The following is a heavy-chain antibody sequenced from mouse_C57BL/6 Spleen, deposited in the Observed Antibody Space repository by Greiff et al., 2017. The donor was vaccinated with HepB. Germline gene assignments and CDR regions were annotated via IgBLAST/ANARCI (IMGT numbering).Heavy chain of an antibody. CDR3: ARLVTTVRGYFDV. D-gene: IGHD1-1*01. V-gene: IGHV1-69*01. Sequence: QVQLKQPGAELVMPGASVKLSCKASGYTFTSYWMHWVKQRPGQGLEWIGEIDPSDSYTNYNQKFKGKSTLTVDKSSSTAYMQLSSLTSEDSAVYYCARLVTTVRGYFDVWGTGTTVTVSS. J-gene: IGHJ1*03. CDR2: IDPSDSYT. CDR1: GYTFTSYW.